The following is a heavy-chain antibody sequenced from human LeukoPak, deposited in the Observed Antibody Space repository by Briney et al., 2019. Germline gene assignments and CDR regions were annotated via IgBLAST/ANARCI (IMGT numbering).Heavy chain of an antibody. Sequence: GGSLRLSCAASGFTFSSYAMTWVRQAPGKGLEWVSVISASGGTTYYADSVKGRFTISRDNSKNTLYLQMNSLRAEDTAIYYCAKDGAPQQLVIYWDRGTLVTVSS. CDR1: GFTFSSYA. CDR2: ISASGGTT. V-gene: IGHV3-23*01. CDR3: AKDGAPQQLVIY. J-gene: IGHJ4*02. D-gene: IGHD6-13*01.